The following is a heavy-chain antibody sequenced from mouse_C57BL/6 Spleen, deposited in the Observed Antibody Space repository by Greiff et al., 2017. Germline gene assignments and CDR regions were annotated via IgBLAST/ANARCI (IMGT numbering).Heavy chain of an antibody. Sequence: VQLQQSGPELVKPGASVKISCKASGYAFSSSWMNWVKQRPGKGLEWIGRIYPGDGATNYNGKFKGKATLTADKSSSTAYMQLSSLTSEDSAVYFGARYGSSYYYNAMDYWVKEPQSPSPQ. CDR2: IYPGDGAT. D-gene: IGHD1-1*01. V-gene: IGHV1-82*01. CDR3: ARYGSSYYYNAMDY. J-gene: IGHJ4*01. CDR1: GYAFSSSW.